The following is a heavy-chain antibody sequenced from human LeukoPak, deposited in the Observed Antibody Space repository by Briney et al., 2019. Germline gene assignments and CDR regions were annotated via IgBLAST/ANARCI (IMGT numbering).Heavy chain of an antibody. Sequence: ASVPVRYPGSGHPFTLHRIRLVSEAPGQGLEWMGWISAYNGNTNYAQKLPGRVTITTDTSTSTAHMELRSRRSDDTAVYDSERAWFRGDIPVTYWGGRSLVAVSS. J-gene: IGHJ4*02. CDR1: GHPFTLHR. CDR2: ISAYNGNT. V-gene: IGHV1-18*01. D-gene: IGHD3-9*01. CDR3: ERAWFRGDIPVTY.